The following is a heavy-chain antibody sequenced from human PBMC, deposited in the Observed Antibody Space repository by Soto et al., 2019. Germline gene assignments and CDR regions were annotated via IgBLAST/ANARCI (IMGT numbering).Heavy chain of an antibody. J-gene: IGHJ4*02. V-gene: IGHV3-23*01. CDR1: GFTFSSYA. Sequence: EVQLLESGGGLVQPGGSLRLSCAASGFTFSSYAMSWVRQAPGKGLEWVSGISDSGDSTYCADSVKGRFTISRDDSKNTLHLQMNTLRAGDTAVYYCAKAGQWLGNFDYWGQGSLVTVSS. CDR2: ISDSGDST. D-gene: IGHD6-19*01. CDR3: AKAGQWLGNFDY.